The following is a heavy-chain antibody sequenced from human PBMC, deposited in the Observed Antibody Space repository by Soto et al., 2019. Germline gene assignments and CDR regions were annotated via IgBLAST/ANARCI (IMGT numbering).Heavy chain of an antibody. CDR1: GGSISSGGYS. CDR2: IYHSGST. CDR3: ASFYDSSGAFDY. J-gene: IGHJ4*02. D-gene: IGHD3-22*01. Sequence: PSETLSLTCAASGGSISSGGYSWSWIRQPPGKGLEWIGYIYHSGSTYYNPSLKSRVTISVDRSKNQFSLKLSSVTAADTAVYYCASFYDSSGAFDYWGQGTLVTVSS. V-gene: IGHV4-30-2*01.